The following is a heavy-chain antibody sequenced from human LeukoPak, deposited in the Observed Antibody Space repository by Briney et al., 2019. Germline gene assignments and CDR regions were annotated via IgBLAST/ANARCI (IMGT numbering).Heavy chain of an antibody. CDR2: INSDGSST. J-gene: IGHJ4*02. D-gene: IGHD4-23*01. V-gene: IGHV3-74*01. CDR3: ASRSGYSDNSN. Sequence: GGSLRLSCAASGFTFSSYWMHWVRQAPGKGLVWVSRINSDGSSTNYADSVKGRFTISRDNAKNTLYLQMNSLRAEDTAVYYCASRSGYSDNSNWGQGTLVTVSS. CDR1: GFTFSSYW.